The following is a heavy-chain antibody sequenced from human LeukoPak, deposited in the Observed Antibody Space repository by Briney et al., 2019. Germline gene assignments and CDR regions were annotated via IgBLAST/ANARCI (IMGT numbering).Heavy chain of an antibody. V-gene: IGHV1-8*01. CDR3: ARGRGSGHKENWFDP. CDR2: MNLNSGNT. CDR1: GYTFTTYD. D-gene: IGHD6-19*01. Sequence: GASVKVSCKASGYTFTTYDINWVRQATGQGLEWTGWMNLNSGNTGYAQKFQGRVTMTRNTSITTAYMELSSLRSEDTAVYYCARGRGSGHKENWFDPWGQGTLVTVSS. J-gene: IGHJ5*02.